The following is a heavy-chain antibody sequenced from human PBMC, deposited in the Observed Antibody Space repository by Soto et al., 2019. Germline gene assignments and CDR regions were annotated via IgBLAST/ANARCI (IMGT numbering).Heavy chain of an antibody. CDR1: GYTFTSYG. CDR2: ISAYNGNT. J-gene: IGHJ6*02. Sequence: GSSVKVSCKASGYTFTSYGISWVRQAPGQGLEWMGWISAYNGNTNYAQKLQGRVTMTTDTSTSTAYMELRSLRSDDTAVYYCARRVNGGYYYYGMDVWGQGTTVTVSS. V-gene: IGHV1-18*01. CDR3: ARRVNGGYYYYGMDV. D-gene: IGHD3-10*01.